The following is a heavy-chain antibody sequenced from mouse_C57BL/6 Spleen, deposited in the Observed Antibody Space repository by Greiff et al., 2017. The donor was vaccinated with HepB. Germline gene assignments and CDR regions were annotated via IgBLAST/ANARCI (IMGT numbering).Heavy chain of an antibody. Sequence: QVQLQQPGTELVKPGASVKLSCKASGYTFTSYWMHWVKQRPGQGLEWIGNINPSNGGTNYNEKFKSKATLTVDKSSSTAYMQLSSLTSEDSAVYYCARQAGYYPYYYAMDYWGQGTSVTVSS. CDR2: INPSNGGT. V-gene: IGHV1-53*01. CDR3: ARQAGYYPYYYAMDY. D-gene: IGHD2-3*01. CDR1: GYTFTSYW. J-gene: IGHJ4*01.